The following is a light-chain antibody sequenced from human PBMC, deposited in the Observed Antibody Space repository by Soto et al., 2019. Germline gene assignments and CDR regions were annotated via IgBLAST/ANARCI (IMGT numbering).Light chain of an antibody. CDR2: DAS. Sequence: EIVLTQSPATLSLSPGERATLSCRASQSVSGYLAWYQQKPGQAPRLLIYDASKRATGIPARFSGSGFGTDFTLTISSLEPEDFAVYYCQQSSKWRTFGQGTKVEIK. CDR3: QQSSKWRT. J-gene: IGKJ1*01. V-gene: IGKV3-11*01. CDR1: QSVSGY.